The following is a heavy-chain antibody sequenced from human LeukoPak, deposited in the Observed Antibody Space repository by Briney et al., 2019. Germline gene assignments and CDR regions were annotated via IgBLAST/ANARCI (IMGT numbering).Heavy chain of an antibody. CDR3: AGPGNQYDLWSGYYPFDY. Sequence: SETLSLTCAVSGYSISSGYYWGWIRQPPGKGLEWIGSIYHSGSTYYNPSLKSRVTISVDTSKNQLSLKLSSVTAADTAVYYCAGPGNQYDLWSGYYPFDYWGQGTLVTVSS. D-gene: IGHD3-3*01. J-gene: IGHJ4*02. CDR2: IYHSGST. V-gene: IGHV4-38-2*01. CDR1: GYSISSGYY.